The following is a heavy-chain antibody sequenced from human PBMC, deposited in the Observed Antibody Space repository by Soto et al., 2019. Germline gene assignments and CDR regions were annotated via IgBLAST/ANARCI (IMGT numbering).Heavy chain of an antibody. V-gene: IGHV1-69*06. CDR1: GGSFSSYG. D-gene: IGHD2-21*01. Sequence: SVKVSCKASGGSFSSYGISWVRQAPGQGLEWMGGIIPIFGTANYAQKFQGRVTISADKSTSTAYMELSSLRSDDTAVYYCARYPFVVVNAHYYYYGMEVWG. J-gene: IGHJ6*02. CDR3: ARYPFVVVNAHYYYYGMEV. CDR2: IIPIFGTA.